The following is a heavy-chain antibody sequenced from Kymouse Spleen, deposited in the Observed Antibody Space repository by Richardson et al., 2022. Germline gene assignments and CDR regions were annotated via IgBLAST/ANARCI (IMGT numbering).Heavy chain of an antibody. D-gene: IGHD7-27*02. Sequence: EVQLVESGGGLVQPGGSLRLSCAASGFTFSSYWMSWVRQAPGKGLEWVANIKQDGSEKYYVDSVKGRFTISRDNAKNSLYLQMNSLRAEDTAVYYCARQELGRDYYGMDVWGQGTTVTVSS. CDR2: IKQDGSEK. J-gene: IGHJ6*02. V-gene: IGHV3-7*01. CDR1: GFTFSSYW. CDR3: ARQELGRDYYGMDV.